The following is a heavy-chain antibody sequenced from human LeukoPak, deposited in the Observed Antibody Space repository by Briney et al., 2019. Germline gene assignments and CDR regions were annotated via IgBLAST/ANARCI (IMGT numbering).Heavy chain of an antibody. CDR2: IYYSGST. CDR3: ARLYYDSSGYYQICYFDY. CDR1: GGSISSSSYY. Sequence: SETLSLTCTVSGGSISSSSYYWGWIRQPPGKGLEWFGSIYYSGSTYYNPPLKSRVTISVDTSKNQFSLNLSSVTAADTAVYYCARLYYDSSGYYQICYFDYWGQGTLVTVSS. J-gene: IGHJ4*02. D-gene: IGHD3-22*01. V-gene: IGHV4-39*01.